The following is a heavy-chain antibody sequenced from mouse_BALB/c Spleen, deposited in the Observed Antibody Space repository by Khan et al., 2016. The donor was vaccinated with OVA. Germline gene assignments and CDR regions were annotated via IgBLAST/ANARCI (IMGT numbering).Heavy chain of an antibody. J-gene: IGHJ2*01. D-gene: IGHD1-1*01. Sequence: EVQLQESGPGLVKPSQSLSLTCTVTGYSITSDYAWNWIRQFPGNKLEWMGYISYGGRTSYNPSLKSRISITRDTSKNQFFLQLNSVTTEDTATYYWARSVTITTVVATDFDYWGQGTTLTVSS. CDR2: ISYGGRT. CDR3: ARSVTITTVVATDFDY. CDR1: GYSITSDYA. V-gene: IGHV3-2*02.